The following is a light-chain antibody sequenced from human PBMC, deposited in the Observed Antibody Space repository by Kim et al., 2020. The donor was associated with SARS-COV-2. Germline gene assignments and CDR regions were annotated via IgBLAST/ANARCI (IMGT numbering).Light chain of an antibody. V-gene: IGKV3-20*01. CDR1: QSVSSNY. J-gene: IGKJ1*01. Sequence: SPGESATRSCRASQSVSSNYLAWYQQKPGQAPRLLIHGTSTRATGIPGRFSGSGAGTDFTLTISRLEAEDFATYHCQQYGRTPWTFGQGTKVDIK. CDR3: QQYGRTPWT. CDR2: GTS.